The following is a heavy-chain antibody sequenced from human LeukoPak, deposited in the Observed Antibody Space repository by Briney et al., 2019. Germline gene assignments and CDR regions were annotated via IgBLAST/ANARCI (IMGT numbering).Heavy chain of an antibody. J-gene: IGHJ3*02. D-gene: IGHD3-10*01. CDR2: IYHSGST. CDR1: GGSISSGGYS. V-gene: IGHV4-30-2*01. CDR3: ARGGFGEYDDAFDI. Sequence: SETLSLTCAVSGGSISSGGYSWSWIRQPPGKGLEWIGYIYHSGSTYYNPSLKSRVTISVDRSKNQFSLKLSSVTAADTAVYYCARGGFGEYDDAFDIWGQGTMVTVSS.